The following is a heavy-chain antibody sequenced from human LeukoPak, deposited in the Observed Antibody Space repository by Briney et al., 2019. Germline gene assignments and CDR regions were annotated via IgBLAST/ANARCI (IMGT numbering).Heavy chain of an antibody. Sequence: ASVKVSCKASGYTFTSNGISWVRQAPGQGLEWMGWISAYNGNTNYAQKLQGRVTMTTDTSTSTAYMELRSLRSDDTAVYYCARVDPRGYSYAHPSDFDYWGQGTLVTVSS. CDR2: ISAYNGNT. V-gene: IGHV1-18*01. CDR1: GYTFTSNG. J-gene: IGHJ4*02. CDR3: ARVDPRGYSYAHPSDFDY. D-gene: IGHD5-18*01.